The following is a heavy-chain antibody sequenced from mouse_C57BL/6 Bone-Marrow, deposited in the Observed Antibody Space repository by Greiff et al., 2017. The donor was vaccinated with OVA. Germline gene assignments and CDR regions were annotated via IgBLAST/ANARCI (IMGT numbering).Heavy chain of an antibody. CDR2: IYPGDGDT. CDR3: ARYDSYAMDY. J-gene: IGHJ4*01. Sequence: VQLQQSGPELVKPGASVKISCKASGYAFSSSWMNWVKQRPGKGLEWIGRIYPGDGDTNYNGKFKGKATLTADKSSSTAYMQLSSLTSEDSAVYFGARYDSYAMDYWGQGTSVTVSS. CDR1: GYAFSSSW. V-gene: IGHV1-82*01.